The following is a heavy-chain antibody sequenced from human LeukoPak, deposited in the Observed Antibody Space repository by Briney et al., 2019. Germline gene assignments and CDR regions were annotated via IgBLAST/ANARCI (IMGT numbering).Heavy chain of an antibody. CDR1: GGSFSGYH. D-gene: IGHD3-10*01. CDR3: ARGVRGVIMAVSIDY. V-gene: IGHV4-34*01. J-gene: IGHJ4*02. CDR2: INHSGST. Sequence: PSETLSLTCAVYGGSFSGYHWSWIRQPPGKGLEWIGEINHSGSTNYNPSLKSRVTISVDTSKNQFSLKLSSVTAADTAVCYCARGVRGVIMAVSIDYWGQGTLVTVSS.